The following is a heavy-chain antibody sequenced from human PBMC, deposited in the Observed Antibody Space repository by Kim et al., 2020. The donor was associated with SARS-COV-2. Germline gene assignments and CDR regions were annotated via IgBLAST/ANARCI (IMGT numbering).Heavy chain of an antibody. CDR1: GFTFSSYA. D-gene: IGHD3-3*01. V-gene: IGHV3-30*04. CDR3: ARDRVLRFLEWLGRAVDEYYYGMDV. CDR2: ISYDGSNK. J-gene: IGHJ6*02. Sequence: GGSLRLSCAASGFTFSSYAMHWVRQAPGKGLEWVAVISYDGSNKYYVASVKGRFTISRDNSKNKLYLQMNSLRAEDTAVYYCARDRVLRFLEWLGRAVDEYYYGMDVWGQGTTVTVSS.